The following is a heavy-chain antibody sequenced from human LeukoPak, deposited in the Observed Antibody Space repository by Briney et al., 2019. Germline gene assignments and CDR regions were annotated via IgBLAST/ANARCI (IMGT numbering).Heavy chain of an antibody. CDR3: AREGFGSAAGGV. Sequence: SETLSLTCTVSGGSISSGSYYWSWIRQPAGKGLEWIGRIYTSGSTNYNPSLKSRVTISVDTSKNQFSLKLSSVTAADTAVYYCAREGFGSAAGGVWGKGTTVTVSS. V-gene: IGHV4-61*02. CDR2: IYTSGST. D-gene: IGHD6-13*01. CDR1: GGSISSGSYY. J-gene: IGHJ6*04.